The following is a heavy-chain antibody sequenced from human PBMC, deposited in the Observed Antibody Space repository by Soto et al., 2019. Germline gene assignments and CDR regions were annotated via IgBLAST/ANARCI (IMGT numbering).Heavy chain of an antibody. V-gene: IGHV4-31*03. CDR1: GGSISSGGYY. CDR2: IYYSGST. D-gene: IGHD2-8*01. J-gene: IGHJ4*02. Sequence: QVQLQESGPGLVKPSQTLSLTCIVSGGSISSGGYYWGWIRQHPGKGLEWIGYIYYSGSTYYNPALRSRVTISVDTSKNQFSLKRSSVTAADTAVYYCARDLCTNGVCYFDYWGQGTLVTVSS. CDR3: ARDLCTNGVCYFDY.